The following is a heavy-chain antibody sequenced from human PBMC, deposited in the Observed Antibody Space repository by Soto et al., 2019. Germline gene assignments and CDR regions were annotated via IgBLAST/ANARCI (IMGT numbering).Heavy chain of an antibody. D-gene: IGHD2-15*01. CDR2: IYGSGSA. CDR1: GGSISGYY. V-gene: IGHV4-59*01. CDR3: ARDQCSGSCSGGYNWFDP. J-gene: IGHJ5*02. Sequence: PSETLSLTCTVSGGSISGYYWSWIRQPPGKGLEWIGYIYGSGSANYNPSLKNRVTISDDRAKNQFSLRLTSVTAADTAVYYCARDQCSGSCSGGYNWFDPWGHGTLVTVSS.